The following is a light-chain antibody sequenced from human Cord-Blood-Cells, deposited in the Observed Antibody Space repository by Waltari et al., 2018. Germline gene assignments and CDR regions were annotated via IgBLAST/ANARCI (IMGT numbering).Light chain of an antibody. J-gene: IGLJ3*02. CDR3: VLYMGSGMWV. CDR2: STN. V-gene: IGLV8-61*01. Sequence: QTVVTQEPSLSVSPGGTVTLTCGLSSGPVPYSYYPSWYQQTPGQAPRTLIYSTNTRSSGVPDRFSGSILGNKAALTITGAQADDESDYYCVLYMGSGMWVFGGGTKLTVL. CDR1: SGPVPYSYY.